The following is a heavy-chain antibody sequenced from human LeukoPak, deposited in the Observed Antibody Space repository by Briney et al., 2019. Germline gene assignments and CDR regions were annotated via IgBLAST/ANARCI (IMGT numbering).Heavy chain of an antibody. CDR2: INHSGST. J-gene: IGHJ3*02. CDR1: GGSFSGYY. D-gene: IGHD6-13*01. V-gene: IGHV4-34*01. CDR3: ARSAPPIAADDAFDI. Sequence: SETLSLTCAVYGGSFSGYYWSWIRQPPGKGLEWIGEINHSGSTNYNPSLKSRVTISVDTSKNQFSLKLSSVTAADTAVYYCARSAPPIAADDAFDIWGQGTMVTVSS.